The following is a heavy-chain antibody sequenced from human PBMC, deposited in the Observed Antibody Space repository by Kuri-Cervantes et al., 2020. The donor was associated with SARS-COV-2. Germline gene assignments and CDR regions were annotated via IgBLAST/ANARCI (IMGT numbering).Heavy chain of an antibody. CDR2: TYYRSKWYN. D-gene: IGHD1-1*01. Sequence: SQTLSLTCAISGDSVSSNSAAWNWIRQSPSRGLEWLGRTYYRSKWYNDYAVSVKSRITINPDTSKNQFSLKLSSVTAADTAVYYCARRRVHRSSLTYYFDYWGQGTLVTVSS. V-gene: IGHV6-1*01. CDR3: ARRRVHRSSLTYYFDY. J-gene: IGHJ4*02. CDR1: GDSVSSNSAA.